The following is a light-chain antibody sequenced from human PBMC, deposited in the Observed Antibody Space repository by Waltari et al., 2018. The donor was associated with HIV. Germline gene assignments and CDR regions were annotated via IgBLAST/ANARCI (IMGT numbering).Light chain of an antibody. CDR2: KDT. CDR1: ALANHY. CDR3: QSGGSSGSWV. J-gene: IGLJ3*02. Sequence: SNELTQPPPVSVSPGQTARITCSGDALANHYTYWFQQKRGRAPVLVIYKDTERPSGIPERFSGSRSGTTVKLTISGVQAEDEANYYCQSGGSSGSWVFGGGTKLTVL. V-gene: IGLV3-25*03.